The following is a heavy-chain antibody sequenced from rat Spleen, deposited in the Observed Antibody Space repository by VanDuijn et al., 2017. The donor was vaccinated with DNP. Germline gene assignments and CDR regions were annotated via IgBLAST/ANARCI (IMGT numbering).Heavy chain of an antibody. CDR1: GFNFNAYW. CDR3: ATPVSPNSFFPGY. CDR2: INKDSSTI. J-gene: IGHJ2*01. Sequence: EVKLVESGGGLVQPGRSLKLSCAASGFNFNAYWMGWVRQAPGKGLEWIGEINKDSSTIKYNPSLKDKFTISRDNVKNTLYLQMNSLRSEDTATYYCATPVSPNSFFPGYWGQGVMVTVSS. D-gene: IGHD1-10*01. V-gene: IGHV4-2*01.